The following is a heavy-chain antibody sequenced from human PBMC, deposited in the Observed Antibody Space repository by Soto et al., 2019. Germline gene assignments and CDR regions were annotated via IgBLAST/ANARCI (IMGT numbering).Heavy chain of an antibody. J-gene: IGHJ4*02. CDR1: GFTFTGSA. D-gene: IGHD5-18*01. CDR2: IVVGSGNT. Sequence: ASVKVSCKASGFTFTGSAMQWVRQARGQRLEWIGWIVVGSGNTNYAQKFQERVTITRDMSTSTAYMELSSLRSEDTAVYYCAGGGYSYGLFDYWGQGTLVTVSS. V-gene: IGHV1-58*02. CDR3: AGGGYSYGLFDY.